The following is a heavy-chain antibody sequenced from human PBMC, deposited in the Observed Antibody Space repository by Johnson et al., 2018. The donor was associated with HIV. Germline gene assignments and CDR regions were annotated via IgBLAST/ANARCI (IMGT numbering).Heavy chain of an antibody. D-gene: IGHD3-9*01. CDR2: ISHDGSNK. V-gene: IGHV3-30-3*01. Sequence: QVQLVESGGGVVQPGRSLRLSCAASGFTFSYYSMHWVRQAPGKGLEWVAVISHDGSNKYYADSVRGRFTISRDKSRNTLYLQMNSLRAEDTAVYYCARDPYYDFLTGPRDAFDIWGQGTMVTVSS. CDR1: GFTFSYYS. CDR3: ARDPYYDFLTGPRDAFDI. J-gene: IGHJ3*02.